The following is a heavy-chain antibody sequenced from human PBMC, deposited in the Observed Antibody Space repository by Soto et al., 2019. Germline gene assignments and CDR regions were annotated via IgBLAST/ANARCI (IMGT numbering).Heavy chain of an antibody. J-gene: IGHJ4*02. Sequence: TLSLTCTVSGASVSGGYSWSWIRQPPGKGLEWIGYIYHSGSTYYNPSLKSRVTISVDRSKNQFSLKLSSVTAADTAVYYCARILRRTFDYWGQGTLVTVSS. CDR1: GASVSGGYS. D-gene: IGHD1-26*01. CDR3: ARILRRTFDY. V-gene: IGHV4-30-2*01. CDR2: IYHSGST.